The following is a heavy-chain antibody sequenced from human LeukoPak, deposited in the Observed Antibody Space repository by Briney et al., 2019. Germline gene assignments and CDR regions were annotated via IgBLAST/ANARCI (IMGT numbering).Heavy chain of an antibody. Sequence: PSETLSLTCAVSGGSISSSNWWSWVRQPPGKGLEWIGEIYHSGSTNYNPSLKSRVTISVDKSKNQFSLKLSSVTAADTAVYYCARDRSPRNGIAAADLGDDYWGQGTLVTVSS. CDR1: GGSISSSNW. V-gene: IGHV4-4*02. D-gene: IGHD6-13*01. J-gene: IGHJ4*02. CDR2: IYHSGST. CDR3: ARDRSPRNGIAAADLGDDY.